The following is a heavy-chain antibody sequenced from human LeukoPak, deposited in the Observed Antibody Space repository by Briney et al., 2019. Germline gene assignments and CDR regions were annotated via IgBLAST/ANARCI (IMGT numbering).Heavy chain of an antibody. CDR3: AKDIRVGEDGYMDV. D-gene: IGHD3-10*01. V-gene: IGHV3-9*01. CDR2: ISWNSGLI. J-gene: IGHJ6*03. CDR1: GFTFDDYA. Sequence: GGSLRLSCAASGFTFDDYAMNWVRQAPGKGLEWVSGISWNSGLIGYADTVKGRFTISRDNVKNSLYLEMNSLRAEDTALYYCAKDIRVGEDGYMDVWGKGTTVTISS.